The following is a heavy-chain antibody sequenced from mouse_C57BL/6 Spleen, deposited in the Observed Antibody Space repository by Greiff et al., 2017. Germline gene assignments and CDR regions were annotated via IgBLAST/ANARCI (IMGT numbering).Heavy chain of an antibody. Sequence: EVKLVESGGGLVTPGGSLKLSCAAAGFTFSDYGLHWVRQAPEKGLEWVSYISSGSSTIYYEEPVKGRFTIARDNSKNTLFLQMTSLRSEDTAMYYCARGSGNHAMDYGGQGTSVTVSA. CDR1: GFTFSDYG. J-gene: IGHJ4*01. CDR2: ISSGSSTI. D-gene: IGHD2-1*01. CDR3: ARGSGNHAMDY. V-gene: IGHV5-17*01.